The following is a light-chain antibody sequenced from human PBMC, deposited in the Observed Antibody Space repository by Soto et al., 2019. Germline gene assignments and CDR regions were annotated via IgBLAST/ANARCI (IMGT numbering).Light chain of an antibody. J-gene: IGKJ4*01. CDR1: QSVSSNY. V-gene: IGKV3D-20*02. Sequence: DIVLTQSPDTLSLSPGERATLSCRASQSVSSNYLAWYQQKPGQAPRLLIYGASTRATGIPDRFSGSGSGTDFTLTISRLEPEDFAVYYCQQRSNWPPGHTFGGGTKVEIK. CDR3: QQRSNWPPGHT. CDR2: GAS.